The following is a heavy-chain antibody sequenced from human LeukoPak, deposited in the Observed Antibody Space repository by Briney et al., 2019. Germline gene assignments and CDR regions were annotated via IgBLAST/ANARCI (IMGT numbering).Heavy chain of an antibody. J-gene: IGHJ6*02. CDR3: ARVTLRYFYGSWGMDV. CDR1: GGSIISSSW. CDR2: IYHGGST. V-gene: IGHV4-4*02. D-gene: IGHD3-10*01. Sequence: SETLSLTCAVSGGSIISSSWWSWVRQSPGKGLEWIGEIYHGGSTNYNPSFKSRVTISVDKSKNQFSLNLTSVTAADTAVYYCARVTLRYFYGSWGMDVWGQGTTVTVSS.